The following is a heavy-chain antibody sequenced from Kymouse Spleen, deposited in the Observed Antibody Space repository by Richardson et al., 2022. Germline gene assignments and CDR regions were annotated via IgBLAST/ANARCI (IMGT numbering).Heavy chain of an antibody. J-gene: IGHJ4*02. CDR2: ISWNSGSI. V-gene: IGHV3-9*01. Sequence: EVQLVESGGGLVQPGRSLRLSCAASGFTFDDYAMHWVRQAPGKGLEWVSGISWNSGSIGYADSVKGRFTISRDNAKNSLYLQMNSLRAEDTALYYCAKDSELLWFGESLFDYWGQGTLVTVSS. CDR3: AKDSELLWFGESLFDY. D-gene: IGHD3-10*01. CDR1: GFTFDDYA.